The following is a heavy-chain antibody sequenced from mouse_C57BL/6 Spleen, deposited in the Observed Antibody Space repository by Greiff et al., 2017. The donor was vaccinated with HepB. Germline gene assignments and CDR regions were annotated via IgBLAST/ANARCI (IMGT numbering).Heavy chain of an antibody. CDR1: GFTFSSYA. Sequence: EVKLVESGGGLVKPGGSLKLSCAASGFTFSSYAMSWVRQTPEKRLEWVATISDGGSYTYYPDNVKGRFTISRDNAKNNLYLQMSHLKSEDTAMYYCARGGYYGSRPPDYWGQGTTLTVSS. V-gene: IGHV5-4*03. CDR2: ISDGGSYT. CDR3: ARGGYYGSRPPDY. J-gene: IGHJ2*01. D-gene: IGHD1-1*01.